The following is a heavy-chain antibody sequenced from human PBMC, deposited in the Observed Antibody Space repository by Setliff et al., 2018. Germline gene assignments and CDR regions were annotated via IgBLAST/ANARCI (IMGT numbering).Heavy chain of an antibody. CDR3: ARERIYDGLNYNGMDV. V-gene: IGHV1-18*01. CDR1: GYIFTDYG. CDR2: ISPHNGKT. J-gene: IGHJ6*01. Sequence: ASVKVSCKASGYIFTDYGVSWVRQAPGQGLEWVGWISPHNGKTYYAPKFQDRITMTTDTSTTTAYMELRSLRSDDTAVYYCARERIYDGLNYNGMDVWGQGTTVTVSS. D-gene: IGHD3-3*01.